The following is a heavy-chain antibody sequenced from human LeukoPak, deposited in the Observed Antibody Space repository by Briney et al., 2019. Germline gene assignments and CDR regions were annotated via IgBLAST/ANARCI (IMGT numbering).Heavy chain of an antibody. V-gene: IGHV3-74*01. CDR3: VRGYNYRFEY. CDR2: INSDGSTT. CDR1: GFTVNSYW. Sequence: GGSLRLSCAVSGFTVNSYWMHWVRQGPGKGLAWVSHINSDGSTTGYADSVKGRFTISRDSANNTLFLEINNLRAEDTAVYYCVRGYNYRFEYWGQGTLVIVSS. J-gene: IGHJ4*02. D-gene: IGHD5-24*01.